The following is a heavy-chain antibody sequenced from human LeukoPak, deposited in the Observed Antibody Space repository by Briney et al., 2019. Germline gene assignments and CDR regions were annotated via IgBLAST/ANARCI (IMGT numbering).Heavy chain of an antibody. CDR1: GGSISSSSYY. Sequence: SETLSLTCTVSGGSISSSSYYWGWIRQPPGTGLEWNGSIYYSGSTYYNPSLKSRVTISVDTSKNQFSLKLSSVTAADTAVYYCARSQTTPVAVLFDYWGQGTLVTVSS. D-gene: IGHD6-19*01. V-gene: IGHV4-39*07. J-gene: IGHJ4*02. CDR3: ARSQTTPVAVLFDY. CDR2: IYYSGST.